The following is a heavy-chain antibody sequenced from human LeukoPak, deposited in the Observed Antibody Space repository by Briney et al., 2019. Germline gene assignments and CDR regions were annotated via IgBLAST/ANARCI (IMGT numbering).Heavy chain of an antibody. Sequence: GGSLRLSCTASGFTFSSYWMNWARQAPGKGLEWVASINHNGNVNYYVDSVKGRFTISRDNAKNSLYQQMSNLRAEDTAVYFCARGGGLDVWGQGATVTVSS. CDR1: GFTFSSYW. V-gene: IGHV3-7*03. CDR3: ARGGGLDV. CDR2: INHNGNVN. D-gene: IGHD3-16*01. J-gene: IGHJ6*02.